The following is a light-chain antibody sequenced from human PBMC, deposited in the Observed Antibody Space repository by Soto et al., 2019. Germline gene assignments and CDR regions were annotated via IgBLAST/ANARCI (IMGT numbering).Light chain of an antibody. CDR3: QSYDSSNLWV. CDR2: EDN. V-gene: IGLV6-57*01. Sequence: NFMLTQPHSVSESPGKTVTISCTRSSGSIASNYVQWYQQRPGSSPTTVIHEDNQRPSGVPDRFSGSIDSSSNSASLTISGLKTEDEADYYCQSYDSSNLWVFGGGTKL. J-gene: IGLJ3*02. CDR1: SGSIASNY.